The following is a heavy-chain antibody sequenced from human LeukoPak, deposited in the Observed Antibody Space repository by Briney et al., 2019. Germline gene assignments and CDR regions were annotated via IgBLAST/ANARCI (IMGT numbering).Heavy chain of an antibody. CDR2: INHSGST. V-gene: IGHV4-34*01. Sequence: SETLSLTCAVYGGSFSGYYWSWIRQPPGKGLEWIGEINHSGSTNYNPSLKSRVIISVGTSKNQFSLKLSSVTAADTAVYYCARRNMVRGVYDLFFDYWGQGTLVTVSS. J-gene: IGHJ4*02. CDR1: GGSFSGYY. D-gene: IGHD3-10*01. CDR3: ARRNMVRGVYDLFFDY.